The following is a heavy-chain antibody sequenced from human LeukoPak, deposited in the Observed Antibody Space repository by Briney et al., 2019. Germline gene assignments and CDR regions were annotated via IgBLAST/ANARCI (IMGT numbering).Heavy chain of an antibody. D-gene: IGHD5-24*01. CDR2: IYYSGST. J-gene: IGHJ4*02. V-gene: IGHV4-59*01. CDR1: GGSTSSYY. CDR3: ASQRWLQWGYFDY. Sequence: SETLSLTCTVSGGSTSSYYWSWIRQPPGKGLEWIGYIYYSGSTNYNPSLKSRVTISVDTSKNQFSLKLSSVTAADTAVYYCASQRWLQWGYFDYWGQGTLVTVSS.